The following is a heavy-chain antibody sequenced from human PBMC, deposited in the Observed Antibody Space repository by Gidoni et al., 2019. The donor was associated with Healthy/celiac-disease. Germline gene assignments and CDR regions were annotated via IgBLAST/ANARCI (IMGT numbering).Heavy chain of an antibody. CDR1: SYG. D-gene: IGHD6-19*01. Sequence: SYGMHWVRQAPGKGLEWVAVISYDGSNKYYADSVKGRFTISRDNSKNTLYLQMNSLRAADTAVYYCAKSIAVAVDYYYGMDVWGQGTTVTVSS. CDR2: ISYDGSNK. V-gene: IGHV3-30*18. J-gene: IGHJ6*02. CDR3: AKSIAVAVDYYYGMDV.